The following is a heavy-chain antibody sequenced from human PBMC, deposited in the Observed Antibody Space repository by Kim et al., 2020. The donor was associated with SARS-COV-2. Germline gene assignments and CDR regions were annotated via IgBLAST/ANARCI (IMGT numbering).Heavy chain of an antibody. V-gene: IGHV3-21*01. Sequence: GGSLRLSCAASGFTFSSYSMNWVRQAPGKGLEWVSSISSSSSYIYYADSVKGRFTISRDNAKNSLYLQMKSLRAEDTAVYYCYRRITMIVGVAFDIWGQGTMVTVSS. CDR2: ISSSSSYI. D-gene: IGHD3-22*01. CDR3: YRRITMIVGVAFDI. CDR1: GFTFSSYS. J-gene: IGHJ3*02.